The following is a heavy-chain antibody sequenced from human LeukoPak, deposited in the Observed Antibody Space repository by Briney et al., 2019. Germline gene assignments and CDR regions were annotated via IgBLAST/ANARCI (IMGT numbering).Heavy chain of an antibody. CDR1: GYTFTGYY. V-gene: IGHV1-2*02. CDR2: INPNSGGT. CDR3: ARGAYSGSYSGYYYYMDV. D-gene: IGHD1-26*01. Sequence: ASVKVSCKASGYTFTGYYMHWVRQAPGQGLEWMGWINPNSGGTNYAQKFQGRVTMTRDTSISTAYMELSRLRSDDTAVYYCARGAYSGSYSGYYYYMDVWGKGATVTVSS. J-gene: IGHJ6*03.